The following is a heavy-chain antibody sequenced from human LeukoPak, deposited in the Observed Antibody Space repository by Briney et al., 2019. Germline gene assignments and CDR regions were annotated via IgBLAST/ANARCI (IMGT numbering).Heavy chain of an antibody. D-gene: IGHD6-13*01. CDR2: ISSSSSYI. CDR3: ARGIAAARGDAFDI. CDR1: GFTFSSYS. J-gene: IGHJ3*02. V-gene: IGHV3-21*01. Sequence: GGSLRLSCAASGFTFSSYSVNWVRQAPGKGLEWVSSISSSSSYIYYADSVKGRFTISRDNAKNSLYLQMNSLRAEDTAVYYCARGIAAARGDAFDIWGQGTMVTVSS.